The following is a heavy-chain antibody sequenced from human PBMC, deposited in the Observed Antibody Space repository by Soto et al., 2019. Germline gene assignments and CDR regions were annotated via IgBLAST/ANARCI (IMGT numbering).Heavy chain of an antibody. CDR2: IIPIFGTA. CDR1: GGTFSSYS. V-gene: IGHV1-69*13. J-gene: IGHJ3*02. D-gene: IGHD5-18*01. Sequence: VASVKVSCKASGGTFSSYSISWVRQAPGQGLEWMGGIIPIFGTANYAQKFQGRVTITADESTSTAYMELSSLRSEDTAVYYCARGGVDTAMVDAFDIWGQGTMVTVS. CDR3: ARGGVDTAMVDAFDI.